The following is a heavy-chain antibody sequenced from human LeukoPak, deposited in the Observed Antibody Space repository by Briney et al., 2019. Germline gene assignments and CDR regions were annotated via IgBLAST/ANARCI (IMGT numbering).Heavy chain of an antibody. D-gene: IGHD6-19*01. J-gene: IGHJ4*02. CDR1: GLTVRNNY. V-gene: IGHV3-66*01. CDR3: ARTQSSGWYSGVFPYDY. Sequence: PGGSLRLSCAASGLTVRNNYMSWVRQAPGKGLEWVSIIYSGGDTYYADSVKGRFTISRDNSKNTLYLQMNSLRAEDTAVYYCARTQSSGWYSGVFPYDYWGQGTLVTVSS. CDR2: IYSGGDT.